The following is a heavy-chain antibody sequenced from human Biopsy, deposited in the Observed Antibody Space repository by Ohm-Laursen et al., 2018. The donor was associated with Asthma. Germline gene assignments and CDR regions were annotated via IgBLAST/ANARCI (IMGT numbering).Heavy chain of an antibody. CDR1: GFRFSDYG. Sequence: SLRLSCTASGFRFSDYGMHWVRQAPGKGLEWVASVSSSGGSTYYADSVKGRFTISRDNSKNTLYLQMNSLRAEDTAVYYCAKGYYYDSSGFDYWGQGTLVTVSS. J-gene: IGHJ4*02. CDR3: AKGYYYDSSGFDY. D-gene: IGHD3-22*01. CDR2: VSSSGGST. V-gene: IGHV3-23*01.